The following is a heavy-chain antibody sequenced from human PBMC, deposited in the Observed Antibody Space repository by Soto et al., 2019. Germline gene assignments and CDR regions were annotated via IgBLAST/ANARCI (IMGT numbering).Heavy chain of an antibody. CDR1: GFTFSSYA. V-gene: IGHV3-23*01. Sequence: GGSLRLSCAASGFTFSSYAMSWVRQAPGKGLEWVSAISGSGGSTYYADPVKGRFTISRDNSKNTLYLQMNSLRAEDTAVYYCASGGRLGYYYGMDVWGQGTTVTVSS. D-gene: IGHD3-16*01. CDR2: ISGSGGST. J-gene: IGHJ6*02. CDR3: ASGGRLGYYYGMDV.